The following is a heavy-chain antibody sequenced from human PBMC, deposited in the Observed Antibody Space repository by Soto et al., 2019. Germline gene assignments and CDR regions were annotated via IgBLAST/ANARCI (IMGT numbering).Heavy chain of an antibody. D-gene: IGHD2-21*01. CDR1: VGSSTSRGYS. J-gene: IGHJ5*02. Sequence: TLSFTGPVSVGSSTSRGYSGGWIRQPPGQGLEWIGYMYHSGNTYYNPSLKGRVTISLDHSRNQFSLRLNSVTAADTAVYFCASSKYDVVAGSVWFDPWGQGTLVTVSS. CDR3: ASSKYDVVAGSVWFDP. V-gene: IGHV4-30-2*01. CDR2: MYHSGNT.